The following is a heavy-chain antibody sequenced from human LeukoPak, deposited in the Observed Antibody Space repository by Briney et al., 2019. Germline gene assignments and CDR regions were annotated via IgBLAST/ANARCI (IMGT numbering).Heavy chain of an antibody. CDR1: GYTFTSYY. J-gene: IGHJ6*02. CDR2: INPSGGST. Sequence: ASVKVSCKASGYTFTSYYMHWVRQAPGQGLEWMGIINPSGGSTSYAQKFQGRVTMTRDTSTSTVYMELSSLRSEDTAVYYCARESPLRYFDWLSPGYYYYGMDVWGQGTTVTVSS. CDR3: ARESPLRYFDWLSPGYYYYGMDV. D-gene: IGHD3-9*01. V-gene: IGHV1-46*01.